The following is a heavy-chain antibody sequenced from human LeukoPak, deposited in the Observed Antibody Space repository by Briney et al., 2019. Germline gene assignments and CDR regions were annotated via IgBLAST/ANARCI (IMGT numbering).Heavy chain of an antibody. CDR1: GGTFSSYA. D-gene: IGHD3-3*01. Sequence: SVKVSCKASGGTFSSYAISWVRQAPGQGLEWMGGIIPIFGTANYAQKFQGRVTITADESTSTAYMELSSLRSEDTAVYYCARRLGFSEWLSSGYWFDPWGQGTLVTVSS. V-gene: IGHV1-69*13. CDR2: IIPIFGTA. CDR3: ARRLGFSEWLSSGYWFDP. J-gene: IGHJ5*02.